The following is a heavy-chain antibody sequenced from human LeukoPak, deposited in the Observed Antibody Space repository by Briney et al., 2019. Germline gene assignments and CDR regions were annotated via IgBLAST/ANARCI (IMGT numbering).Heavy chain of an antibody. CDR1: GGSVSSGSYY. Sequence: SETLSLTCTVSGGSVSSGSYYWSWIRQPPGKGLEWTGYIYYSGSTNYNPSLKSRVTISVDTSKNQFSLKLSSVTAADTAVYYCARGVDIVVVPAAIPFDYWGQGTLVTVSS. V-gene: IGHV4-61*01. CDR3: ARGVDIVVVPAAIPFDY. CDR2: IYYSGST. J-gene: IGHJ4*02. D-gene: IGHD2-2*02.